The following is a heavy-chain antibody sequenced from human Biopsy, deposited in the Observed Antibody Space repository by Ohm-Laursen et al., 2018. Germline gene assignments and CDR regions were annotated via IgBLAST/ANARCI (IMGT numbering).Heavy chain of an antibody. CDR3: ARDRGGARYGMDV. CDR2: IRRNSAII. CDR1: GFKFDDYG. V-gene: IGHV3-9*01. Sequence: SLRLSCSASGFKFDDYGMNWVRQPPGKGLEWVSGIRRNSAIIDYADSVRGRFTISRDNARRFLFLQMNNLKSEDTAFYYCARDRGGARYGMDVWGRGTTVTVSS. D-gene: IGHD1-26*01. J-gene: IGHJ6*02.